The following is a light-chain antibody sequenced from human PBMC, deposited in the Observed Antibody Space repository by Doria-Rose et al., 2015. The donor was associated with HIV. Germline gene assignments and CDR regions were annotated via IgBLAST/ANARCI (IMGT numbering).Light chain of an antibody. CDR1: QSFSSTY. CDR2: DGS. J-gene: IGKJ1*01. V-gene: IGKV3-20*01. Sequence: DIVLTQSPGTLSLSPGERATLSCRASQSFSSTYLAWYQQKPGQAPSLLIYDGSTRATGIPDRFSVSGSGTDFTLTINRLEPEDFALYYCHQYGTSWTFGQGTKVEI. CDR3: HQYGTSWT.